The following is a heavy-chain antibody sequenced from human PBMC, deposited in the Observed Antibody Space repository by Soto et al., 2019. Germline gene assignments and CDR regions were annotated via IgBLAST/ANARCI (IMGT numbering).Heavy chain of an antibody. Sequence: GGSLRLSCAASGFTFSSYGMHWVRQAPGKGLEWVAVIWYDGSNKYYADSVKGRFTISRDNSKNTLYLQMNSLRAEDTAVYYCARDIGTYYDILTGEDAFDIWGQGTMVTVSS. CDR3: ARDIGTYYDILTGEDAFDI. CDR1: GFTFSSYG. D-gene: IGHD3-9*01. V-gene: IGHV3-33*01. J-gene: IGHJ3*02. CDR2: IWYDGSNK.